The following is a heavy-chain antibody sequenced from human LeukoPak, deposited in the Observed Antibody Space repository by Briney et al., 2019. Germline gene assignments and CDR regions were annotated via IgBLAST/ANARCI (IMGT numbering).Heavy chain of an antibody. CDR2: IYYSGST. CDR1: GGSISSYY. CDR3: ARAGDPLDYYYYMDV. V-gene: IGHV4-59*01. J-gene: IGHJ6*03. D-gene: IGHD4-17*01. Sequence: PSETLSLTCTVSGGSISSYYWSWIRQPPGKGLEWIGYIYYSGSTNYNPSLKSRVTISVDTSKNQFSLKLSSVTAADTAVYYCARAGDPLDYYYYMDVWGKGTTVTISS.